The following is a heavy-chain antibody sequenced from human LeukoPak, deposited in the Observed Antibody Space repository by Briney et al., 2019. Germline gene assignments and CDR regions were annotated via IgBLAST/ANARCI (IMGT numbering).Heavy chain of an antibody. V-gene: IGHV4-39*07. J-gene: IGHJ4*02. CDR2: IYTSGST. CDR1: GDSISSSSYY. Sequence: SETLSLTCTISGDSISSSSYYWGWIRQPPGKGLEWIGRIYTSGSTNYNPSLKSRVTMSVDTSKNQFSLKLSSVTAADTAVYYCARESEWLANFDYWGQGTLVTVSS. CDR3: ARESEWLANFDY. D-gene: IGHD6-19*01.